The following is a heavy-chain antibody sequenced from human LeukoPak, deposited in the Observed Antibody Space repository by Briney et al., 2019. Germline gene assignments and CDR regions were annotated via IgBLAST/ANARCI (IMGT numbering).Heavy chain of an antibody. CDR3: ARGNYHAMDV. J-gene: IGHJ6*02. V-gene: IGHV3-74*01. Sequence: QSGGSLRLSCAASGFTVSSNYMSWVRQTPGEGLVCVSLIKGDGSSTTYADSVKGRFTISRDNAKNTVYLQMNSLRAEDTAVYYCARGNYHAMDVWGQGTTVTVSS. CDR2: IKGDGSST. CDR1: GFTVSSNY.